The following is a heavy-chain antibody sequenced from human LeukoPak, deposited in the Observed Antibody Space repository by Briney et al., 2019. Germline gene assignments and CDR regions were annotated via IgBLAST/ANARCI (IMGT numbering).Heavy chain of an antibody. J-gene: IGHJ4*02. Sequence: ASVKVSCKVSGYTLTELSMHWVRQAPGKGLECVGGFDPEDGETIYAQKFQGRVTMTEDTSTDTAYMELSSLRSEDTAVYYCARGKDYGDNFDYWGQGTLVTVSS. V-gene: IGHV1-24*01. CDR3: ARGKDYGDNFDY. CDR2: FDPEDGET. D-gene: IGHD4-17*01. CDR1: GYTLTELS.